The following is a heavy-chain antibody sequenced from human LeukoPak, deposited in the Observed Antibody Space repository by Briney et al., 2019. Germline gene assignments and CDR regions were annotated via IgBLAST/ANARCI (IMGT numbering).Heavy chain of an antibody. J-gene: IGHJ3*02. CDR2: ISSSGST. Sequence: SQTLSLTCTVSGGSISSGNYYWTWIRQPAGKGLEWIGRISSSGSTNYNPSLKSRVTISVDTSKNQFSLKLSSVTAADTAVYFCARGPYSYDSSGAFDIWGQGTMVTVSS. V-gene: IGHV4-61*02. D-gene: IGHD3-22*01. CDR3: ARGPYSYDSSGAFDI. CDR1: GGSISSGNYY.